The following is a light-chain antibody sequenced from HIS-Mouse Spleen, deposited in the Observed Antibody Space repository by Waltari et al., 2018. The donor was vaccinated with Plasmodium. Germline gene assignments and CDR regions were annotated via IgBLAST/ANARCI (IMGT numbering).Light chain of an antibody. J-gene: IGKJ1*01. Sequence: DIQMTQSPSSLSASVGDRVTITCRASQSISSYLNWYQQKPGKAPKLLIYAASRLQSGVPSRFSGSGSGTEFTLTISSLQPEDFATYYCQQNYNTWTFGQGTKVEIK. CDR3: QQNYNTWT. CDR2: AAS. V-gene: IGKV1-39*01. CDR1: QSISSY.